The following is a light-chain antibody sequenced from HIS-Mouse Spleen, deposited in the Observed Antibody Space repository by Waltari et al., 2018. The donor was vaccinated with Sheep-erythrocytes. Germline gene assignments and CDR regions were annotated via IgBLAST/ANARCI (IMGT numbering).Light chain of an antibody. CDR1: KLGDKY. CDR3: CSYAGSSTPWV. Sequence: SYELTQPPSVSVSPGRTASITCSGDKLGDKYACWYQQKPGQSPVLVIYQDSKRPSGVSNRFSGSKSGNTASLTISGLQAEDEADYYCCSYAGSSTPWVFGGGTKLTVL. CDR2: QDS. J-gene: IGLJ3*02. V-gene: IGLV3-1*01.